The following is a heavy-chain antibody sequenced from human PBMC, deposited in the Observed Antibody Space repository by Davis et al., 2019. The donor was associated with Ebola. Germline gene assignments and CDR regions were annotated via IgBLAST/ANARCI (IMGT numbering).Heavy chain of an antibody. D-gene: IGHD2-15*01. CDR1: GGTFSSYA. CDR3: AREPNSWLLPFDQRGNWFDP. CDR2: IIPIFGTA. Sequence: AASVKVSCKASGGTFSSYAISWVRQAPGQGLEWMGGIIPIFGTANYAQKFQGRVTITADESTSTAYMELSSLRSEDTAVYYCAREPNSWLLPFDQRGNWFDPWGQGTLVTVSS. J-gene: IGHJ5*02. V-gene: IGHV1-69*13.